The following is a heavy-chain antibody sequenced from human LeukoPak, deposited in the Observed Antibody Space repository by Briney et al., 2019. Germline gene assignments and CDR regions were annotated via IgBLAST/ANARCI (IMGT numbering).Heavy chain of an antibody. CDR1: GFTFSAYA. CDR3: ASWAVRGY. V-gene: IGHV3-48*04. J-gene: IGHJ4*02. Sequence: PGGSLRLSCAASGFTFSAYAMSWVRQAPRKGLEWVSYITSSSSTIYYADSVKGRFTISRDNAKNSLYLQMNSLRAEDTAVYYCASWAVRGYWGQGTLVTVSS. D-gene: IGHD3-16*01. CDR2: ITSSSSTI.